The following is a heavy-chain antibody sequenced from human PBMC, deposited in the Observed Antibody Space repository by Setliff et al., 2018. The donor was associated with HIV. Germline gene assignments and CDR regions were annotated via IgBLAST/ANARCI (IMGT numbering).Heavy chain of an antibody. CDR2: ISAYNGNT. D-gene: IGHD1-26*01. V-gene: IGHV1-18*01. CDR1: GYTLTSYG. Sequence: ASVKVSCKASGYTLTSYGISWVRQAPGQGLEWMGWISAYNGNTNYAQKPQGRVTMTTDTSTSTAYMELRSLRSDDTAVYYCARVDSGSYYRWYFDLWGRGTLVTVSS. J-gene: IGHJ2*01. CDR3: ARVDSGSYYRWYFDL.